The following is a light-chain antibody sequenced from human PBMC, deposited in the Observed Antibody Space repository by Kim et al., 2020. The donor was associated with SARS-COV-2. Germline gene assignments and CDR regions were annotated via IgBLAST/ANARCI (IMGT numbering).Light chain of an antibody. CDR1: SSKIGSDG. CDR3: AAWDESLSGQI. J-gene: IGLJ1*01. CDR2: SNN. Sequence: GRRVTIAWTGTSSKIGSDGVYWYQQRPGTAPKHLNYSNNQRPSGVPVRFSGSRSGTSASLAISGLRYEDEADYYCAAWDESLSGQIFGTGTKVTVL. V-gene: IGLV1-47*02.